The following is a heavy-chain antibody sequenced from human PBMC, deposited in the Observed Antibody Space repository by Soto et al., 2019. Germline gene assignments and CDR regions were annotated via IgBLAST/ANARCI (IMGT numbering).Heavy chain of an antibody. CDR3: ARHVLQLGELSQAFDY. J-gene: IGHJ4*02. CDR2: IYYSGST. D-gene: IGHD3-16*02. V-gene: IGHV4-59*08. Sequence: QPPGKGLVWMGKIYYSGSTNDNPSLKSRVTISVDTSKNQFSLKLSSVTAADTAVYYCARHVLQLGELSQAFDYWGQGTLVTVSS.